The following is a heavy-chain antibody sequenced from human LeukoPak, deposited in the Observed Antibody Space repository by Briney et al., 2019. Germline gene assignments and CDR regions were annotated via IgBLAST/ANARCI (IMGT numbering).Heavy chain of an antibody. V-gene: IGHV3-33*06. D-gene: IGHD1-26*01. J-gene: IGHJ4*02. CDR2: IWYDGSNK. CDR1: RFTVSSNY. CDR3: AKEESGSYVY. Sequence: GGSLRLSCAASRFTVSSNYMTWVRQAPGKGLEWVAVIWYDGSNKYYADSVKGRFTISRDNSKNTLYLQMNSLRAEDTAVYYCAKEESGSYVYWGQGTLVTASS.